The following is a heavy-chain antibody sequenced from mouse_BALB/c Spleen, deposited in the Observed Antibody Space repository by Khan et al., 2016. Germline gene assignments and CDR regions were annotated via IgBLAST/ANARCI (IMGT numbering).Heavy chain of an antibody. Sequence: VRLQQAGAELVKPGASVKLSCTASGFSIQHTYIHWVRQRPEQGLDWIGRIDPPNDNTKYDPKFQGKTPTTADTSSNTAYLQLSSLTYEDTAVYYCARRYYGDDWGQGTTLTVSS. V-gene: IGHV14-3*02. D-gene: IGHD1-1*01. J-gene: IGHJ2*01. CDR2: IDPPNDNT. CDR3: ARRYYGDD. CDR1: GFSIQHTY.